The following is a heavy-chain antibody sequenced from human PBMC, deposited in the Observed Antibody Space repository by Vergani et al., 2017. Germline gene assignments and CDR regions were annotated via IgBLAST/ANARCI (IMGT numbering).Heavy chain of an antibody. J-gene: IGHJ6*02. Sequence: EGQLVESGGDWVQRGGSWRLPCAALGFFPGGYWLSWFRQPPGRGREWGPNVNQDGGENSDVDSVRGRFTISRDNAKNSIYLQMNSLRAEDTAVYFCVRVPLIRRGSGNYGINNYHGMDVWGQGTTVIVS. V-gene: IGHV3-7*01. CDR3: VRVPLIRRGSGNYGINNYHGMDV. D-gene: IGHD3-10*01. CDR2: VNQDGGEN. CDR1: GFFPGGYW.